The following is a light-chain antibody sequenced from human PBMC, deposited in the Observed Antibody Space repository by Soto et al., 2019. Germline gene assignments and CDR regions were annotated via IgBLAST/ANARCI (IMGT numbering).Light chain of an antibody. CDR2: DVT. CDR1: RSNVGGYSY. Sequence: QSALTQPCSVSGSPGQSVTISCTGTRSNVGGYSYVSWYQQHPGIAPQLIIYDVTKRPSGVPDRFSGSKSGNTAALTISGLQAEDEADYYCCSYAGSYSWVFGGWTKLTVL. J-gene: IGLJ3*02. V-gene: IGLV2-11*01. CDR3: CSYAGSYSWV.